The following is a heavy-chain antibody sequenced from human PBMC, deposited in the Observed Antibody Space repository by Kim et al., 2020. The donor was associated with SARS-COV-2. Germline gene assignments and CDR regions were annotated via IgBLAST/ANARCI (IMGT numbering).Heavy chain of an antibody. CDR3: ARPGVWRGWRWFDP. J-gene: IGHJ5*02. Sequence: SETLSLTCAVYGGSFSGYYWSWIRQPPGKGLEWIGEINHSGSTNYNPSLKSRVTISVDTSKNQFSLKLSSVTAADTAVYYCARPGVWRGWRWFDPWGQGTLVTVSS. CDR1: GGSFSGYY. D-gene: IGHD6-19*01. V-gene: IGHV4-34*01. CDR2: INHSGST.